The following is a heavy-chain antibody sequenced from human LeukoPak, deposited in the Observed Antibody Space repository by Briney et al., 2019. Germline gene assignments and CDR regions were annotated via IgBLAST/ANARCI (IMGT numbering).Heavy chain of an antibody. CDR3: ARERGRLVDY. CDR1: GGSISSGGYF. D-gene: IGHD6-25*01. V-gene: IGHV4-31*03. CDR2: RRSREVT. Sequence: SETLSLTCSASGGSISSGGYFWSWMRQRPGKGLEWIGTRRSREVTDCNSSLKSRVTLSVDTSTDQLSLKLSSVTAADTAVYYCARERGRLVDYWGQGTLVTVSS. J-gene: IGHJ4*02.